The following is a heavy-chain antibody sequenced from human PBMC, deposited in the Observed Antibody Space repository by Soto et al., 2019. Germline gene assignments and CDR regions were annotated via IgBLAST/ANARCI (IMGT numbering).Heavy chain of an antibody. V-gene: IGHV4-39*01. CDR2: IYYSGST. CDR3: ALQNYYDSSGYPPQGIDH. D-gene: IGHD3-22*01. Sequence: XETLSLTCTVSGGSISSSSYYWGWIRQSPGKGLEWIGSIYYSGSTYYNPSLKSRVTISVDTSKNQFSLKLSSVTAADTAVYYCALQNYYDSSGYPPQGIDHWGQGTLVTVSS. CDR1: GGSISSSSYY. J-gene: IGHJ5*02.